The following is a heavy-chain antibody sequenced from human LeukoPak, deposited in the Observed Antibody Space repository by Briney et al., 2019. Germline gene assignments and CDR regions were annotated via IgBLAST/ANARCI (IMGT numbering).Heavy chain of an antibody. CDR1: GFTFVRSA. D-gene: IGHD2-15*01. Sequence: PGGSLRLSCAAAGFTFVRSALSWVRQAPGKGLEWVSTISSGGTTYYADSVKGRFTISRDNFKNTIYLQMNSLRVDDTAVYYCAKTRVVASGWFDPWGQGAPVTVSS. CDR3: AKTRVVASGWFDP. CDR2: ISSGGTT. J-gene: IGHJ5*02. V-gene: IGHV3-23*01.